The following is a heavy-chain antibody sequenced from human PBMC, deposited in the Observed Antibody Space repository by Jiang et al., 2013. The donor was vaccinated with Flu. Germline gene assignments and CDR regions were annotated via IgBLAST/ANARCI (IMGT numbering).Heavy chain of an antibody. CDR1: GFSVDSHGEG. D-gene: IGHD2-8*01. V-gene: IGHV2-5*02. CDR3: AHRRGEWGAFDV. CDR2: LYWGDDE. J-gene: IGHJ3*01. Sequence: TQTLTLTCTFSGFSVDSHGEGVGWIRQPPAKALEWLALLYWGDDERYRPSLRTRLTITKGTSKNQVVLAMTNVDPADTATYFCAHRRGEWGAFDVWGQGTMVTVSS.